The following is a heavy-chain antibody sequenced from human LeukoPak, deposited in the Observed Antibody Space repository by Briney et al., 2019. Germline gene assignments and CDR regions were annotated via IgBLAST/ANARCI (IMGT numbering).Heavy chain of an antibody. CDR1: GVSISSYY. CDR2: IYTSGST. D-gene: IGHD3-22*01. J-gene: IGHJ2*01. V-gene: IGHV4-4*07. Sequence: SETLSLTCTVSGVSISSYYWSWIRQPAGKGLEWIGRIYTSGSTNYNPSLKSRVTISVDKSKNQFSLKLSSVTAADTAVYYCARESYYYDSSGYPYWYFDLWGRGTLVTVSS. CDR3: ARESYYYDSSGYPYWYFDL.